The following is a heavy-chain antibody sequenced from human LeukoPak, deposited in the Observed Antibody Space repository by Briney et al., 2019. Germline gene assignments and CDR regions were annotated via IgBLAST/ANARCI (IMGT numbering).Heavy chain of an antibody. CDR3: ARDPGYSSGWNWFDP. D-gene: IGHD6-19*01. CDR1: GGSISSYH. Sequence: SETLSLTCGVSGGSISSYHWSWIRQAAGKGLEWIGRIYATGITNYNSSLKSRVTMSVDTSKNQFSLRMRSVTAADTAVYYCARDPGYSSGWNWFDPWGQGTLVTVSS. CDR2: IYATGIT. V-gene: IGHV4-4*07. J-gene: IGHJ5*02.